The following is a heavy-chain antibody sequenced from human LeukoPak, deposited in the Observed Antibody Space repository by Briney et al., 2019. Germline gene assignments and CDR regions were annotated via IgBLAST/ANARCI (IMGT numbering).Heavy chain of an antibody. J-gene: IGHJ4*02. CDR2: IKGDERST. CDR1: GFTFSSYW. V-gene: IGHV3-74*01. Sequence: GGSLRLSCAASGFTFSSYWLHWVRQAPGKGLVWVSRIKGDERSTNYADSVKGRFTISRDNAKDTVYLEMNSLRAEDTAVYYCVRGQLWSYYHDYWGQGTLVTVSS. CDR3: VRGQLWSYYHDY. D-gene: IGHD5-18*01.